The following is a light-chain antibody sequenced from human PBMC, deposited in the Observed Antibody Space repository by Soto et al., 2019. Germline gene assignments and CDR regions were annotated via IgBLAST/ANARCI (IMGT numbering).Light chain of an antibody. V-gene: IGLV4-69*01. CDR2: LNSDGSH. CDR1: SGHSSYA. Sequence: QPVLTQSPSASASLGASVKLTCTLSSGHSSYAIAWHQQQPEKGPRYLMKLNSDGSHSKGDGIPDRFSGSSSGAERYLTISRLQSEDEADYYCQTWGSGIRVGLGGGTKLTVL. J-gene: IGLJ2*01. CDR3: QTWGSGIRVG.